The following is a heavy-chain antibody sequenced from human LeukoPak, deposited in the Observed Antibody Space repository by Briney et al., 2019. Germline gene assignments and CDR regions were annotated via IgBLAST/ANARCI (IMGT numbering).Heavy chain of an antibody. CDR3: AKDQTSSGYYPPEPSVDMDV. V-gene: IGHV3-48*01. Sequence: PGGSLRLSCAASGFTFSSYNMNWVRQAPGKGLEWVSHISSGSSTIYYADSVKGRFTVSRDNAKNSLYLQMDILRAEDTAVYYCAKDQTSSGYYPPEPSVDMDVWGKGTTVTVSS. CDR1: GFTFSSYN. J-gene: IGHJ6*03. D-gene: IGHD3-22*01. CDR2: ISSGSSTI.